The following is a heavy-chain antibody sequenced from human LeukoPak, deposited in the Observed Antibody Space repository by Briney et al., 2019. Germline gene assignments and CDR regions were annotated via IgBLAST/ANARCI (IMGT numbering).Heavy chain of an antibody. CDR2: INPNSGGT. Sequence: ASVKVSCKASGYTFSDYYIHWVRQAPGHGLERVGWINPNSGGTNSAQNFQDRVTMTRDTSINTVYMELSRLRSDDTAVFYCASLGATTLSYYGMDVWGQGTTVTVSS. V-gene: IGHV1-2*02. J-gene: IGHJ6*02. CDR3: ASLGATTLSYYGMDV. CDR1: GYTFSDYY. D-gene: IGHD1-26*01.